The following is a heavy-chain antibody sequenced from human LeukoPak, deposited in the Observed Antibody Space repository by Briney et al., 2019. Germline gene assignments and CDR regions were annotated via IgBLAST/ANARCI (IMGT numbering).Heavy chain of an antibody. J-gene: IGHJ3*02. CDR1: GFTFSTYW. CDR2: IKEDGSEN. V-gene: IGHV3-7*03. CDR3: AKDPESDHSNYGITFDI. D-gene: IGHD4-11*01. Sequence: GGSLRLSCAASGFTFSTYWMTWVRQTPGKGLEWVANIKEDGSENHYVDTVKGRFTISRDNAKNSLYLQMNSLRAEDTALYYCAKDPESDHSNYGITFDIWGQGTMVTVSS.